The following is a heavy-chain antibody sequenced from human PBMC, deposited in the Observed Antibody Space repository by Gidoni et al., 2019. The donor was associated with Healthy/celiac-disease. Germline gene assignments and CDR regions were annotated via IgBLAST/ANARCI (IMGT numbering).Heavy chain of an antibody. CDR2: INHSGRT. CDR3: ARAYSSGVDY. D-gene: IGHD6-19*01. V-gene: IGHV4-34*01. Sequence: QVQLQQWGAGLLKPSEPLSLTCAVHGGSFSVYFRSWIRQPPGKGLEWIGEINHSGRTNYNPSLKSRVTISVDMSKNQFSLKLSAVTAADTAVYYWARAYSSGVDYWGQGTLVTVSS. CDR1: GGSFSVYF. J-gene: IGHJ4*02.